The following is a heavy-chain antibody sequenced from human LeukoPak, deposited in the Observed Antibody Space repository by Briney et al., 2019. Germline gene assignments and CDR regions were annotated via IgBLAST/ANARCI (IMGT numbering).Heavy chain of an antibody. J-gene: IGHJ4*02. D-gene: IGHD3-3*01. CDR1: GFTFSSYS. V-gene: IGHV3-21*04. Sequence: GGSLRLSCAASGFTFSSYSMNWVRQAPGKGLEWVSSISSSSSYIYYADSVKGRFTISRDNAKNSLYLQMNSLRAEDTAVYYCARGYRTIFGVTPFDYWGQGTLVTVSS. CDR3: ARGYRTIFGVTPFDY. CDR2: ISSSSSYI.